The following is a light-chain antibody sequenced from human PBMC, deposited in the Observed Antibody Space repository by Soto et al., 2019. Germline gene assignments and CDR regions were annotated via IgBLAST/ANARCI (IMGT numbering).Light chain of an antibody. CDR2: WAS. CDR3: QQYYTLPYT. V-gene: IGKV4-1*01. J-gene: IGKJ2*01. Sequence: DIVMTQSPDSLAVSLGERATINCKSSQSVLYSSNNKNYLAWYQQQPGQPPKLLIYWASTRESGVPDRFSGSGSGTDFTLTSSSLQAEDVAVYYCQQYYTLPYTFGQGTKLEIK. CDR1: QSVLYSSNNKNY.